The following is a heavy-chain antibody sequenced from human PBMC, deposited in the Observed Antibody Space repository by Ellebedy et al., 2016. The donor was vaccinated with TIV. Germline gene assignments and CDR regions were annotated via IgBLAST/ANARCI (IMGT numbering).Heavy chain of an antibody. V-gene: IGHV4-59*01. Sequence: ESLKISCTVSGGSISSYYWSWIRQPPGKGLEWIGYIYYSGSTNYNPSLKSRVTISVDTSKNQFSLKLSSVTAADTAVYYCASTVAATPRSWGQGTLVTVSS. CDR1: GGSISSYY. CDR2: IYYSGST. CDR3: ASTVAATPRS. D-gene: IGHD2-15*01. J-gene: IGHJ4*02.